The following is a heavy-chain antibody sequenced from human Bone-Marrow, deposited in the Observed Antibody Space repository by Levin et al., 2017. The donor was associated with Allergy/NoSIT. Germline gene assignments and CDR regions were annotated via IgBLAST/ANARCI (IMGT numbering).Heavy chain of an antibody. J-gene: IGHJ4*02. CDR3: AKDVGSEYDFWSGFPLDL. CDR2: ISCDSNSI. CDR1: GFTFDDYA. D-gene: IGHD3-3*01. V-gene: IGHV3-9*01. Sequence: TGGSLRLSCAVSGFTFDDYAMHWVRQAPGKGLEWVSGISCDSNSIDYADSVKGRFTISRDNAKNSLSLQMNSLRDEDTALYYCAKDVGSEYDFWSGFPLDLWGQGTLVTVSS.